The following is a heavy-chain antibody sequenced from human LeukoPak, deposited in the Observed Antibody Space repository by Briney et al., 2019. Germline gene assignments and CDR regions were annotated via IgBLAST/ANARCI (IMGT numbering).Heavy chain of an antibody. J-gene: IGHJ4*02. V-gene: IGHV3-48*03. D-gene: IGHD6-19*01. Sequence: GGSLRLSCAASGFTFSSYEMNWVRQAPGKGLEWVSYISSGRDTIYYADSAKGRFTISRDNAKNSLYLQMSILRAEDTALYYCARVGKNGWDFDHWGQGTLVTVSS. CDR2: ISSGRDTI. CDR3: ARVGKNGWDFDH. CDR1: GFTFSSYE.